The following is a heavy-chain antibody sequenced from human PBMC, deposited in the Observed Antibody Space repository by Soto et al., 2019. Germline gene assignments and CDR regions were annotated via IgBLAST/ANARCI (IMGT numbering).Heavy chain of an antibody. CDR2: VNNGGGGT. J-gene: IGHJ4*02. CDR1: GFTFSNYA. D-gene: IGHD3-10*01. Sequence: EVLLLDSGGGLVQPGGSLRLSCAASGFTFSNYAMTWVRQAPGRGPEWISTVNNGGGGTYYADSVKGRFTISRDNSKNTLYLQVSSLRAADTAVYYCAKARLGRGIDYWGQGILVTVSS. V-gene: IGHV3-23*01. CDR3: AKARLGRGIDY.